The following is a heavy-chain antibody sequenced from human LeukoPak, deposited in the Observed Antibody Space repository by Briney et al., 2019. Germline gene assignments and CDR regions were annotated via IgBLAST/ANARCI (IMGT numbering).Heavy chain of an antibody. V-gene: IGHV4-61*08. J-gene: IGHJ6*02. CDR2: IYYSGST. Sequence: PSETLSLTCTVSGGSISSGGYYWSWIRQPPGKGLEWIGYIYYSGSTNYNPSLKSRVTISVDTSKNQFSLKLSSVTAADTAVYYCARDSRPGDEPGYYYYGMDVWGQGTTVTVSS. D-gene: IGHD2-21*01. CDR1: GGSISSGGYY. CDR3: ARDSRPGDEPGYYYYGMDV.